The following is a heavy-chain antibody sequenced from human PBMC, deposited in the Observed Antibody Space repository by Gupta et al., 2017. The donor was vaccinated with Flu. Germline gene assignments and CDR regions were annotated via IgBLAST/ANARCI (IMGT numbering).Heavy chain of an antibody. J-gene: IGHJ4*02. CDR3: ARSSDALRYLEWPPAGF. V-gene: IGHV1-3*01. Sequence: VQLVQSGAEVKKPGASVKVACKASGYTLTTYAMYWVRQAPGQGLEWVGRINAGNGNTKYSQNFQGRVTITRDTSASTVYMELSNLRSEDTAVYFCARSSDALRYLEWPPAGFWGQGTLVTVSS. CDR2: INAGNGNT. CDR1: GYTLTTYA. D-gene: IGHD3-3*01.